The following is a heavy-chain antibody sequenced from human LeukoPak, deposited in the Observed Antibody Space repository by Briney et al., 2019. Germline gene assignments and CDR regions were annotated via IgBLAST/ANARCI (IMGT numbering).Heavy chain of an antibody. V-gene: IGHV3-23*01. J-gene: IGHJ4*02. D-gene: IGHD1-14*01. CDR3: ARDLDGTNGY. CDR2: ISSSGSGSST. CDR1: GVTLSTYA. Sequence: PGGSLRLSCAASGVTLSTYAMSWARQAPGKGLEWVSGISSSGSGSSTYYADSVQGRFTISRDNSKNTLYLQMNSLRAEDTAVYYCARDLDGTNGYWGQGTLVTVSS.